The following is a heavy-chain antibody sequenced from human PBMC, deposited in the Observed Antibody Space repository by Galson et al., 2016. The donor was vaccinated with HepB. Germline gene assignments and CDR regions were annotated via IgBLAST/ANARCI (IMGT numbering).Heavy chain of an antibody. D-gene: IGHD3-10*01. CDR2: IIPIFGTT. Sequence: SVKVSCKGFGGTSGSYAITWVRQAPGQGLEWMGLIIPIFGTTNYAQTFQGRVSITVDESSNTAYLEPSSLKSDDTAVYYCARGFRYAGSYYLNAWGQGTLVTVSS. J-gene: IGHJ5*02. CDR1: GGTSGSYA. CDR3: ARGFRYAGSYYLNA. V-gene: IGHV1-69*13.